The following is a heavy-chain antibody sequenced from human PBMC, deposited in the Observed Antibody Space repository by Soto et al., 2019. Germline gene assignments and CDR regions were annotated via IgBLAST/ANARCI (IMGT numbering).Heavy chain of an antibody. Sequence: SETLSLTCTFSVVSVSSGSYYWSGMRQRPGKGLEWIGYIYYSGSTNYNPSLKSRVTISVDTSKNQFSLKLSSVTAGDTAVYYCARIQRPGWYVWDYGGHPTPVAVSX. D-gene: IGHD6-19*01. V-gene: IGHV4-61*01. J-gene: IGHJ6*01. CDR2: IYYSGST. CDR1: VVSVSSGSYY. CDR3: ARIQRPGWYVWDY.